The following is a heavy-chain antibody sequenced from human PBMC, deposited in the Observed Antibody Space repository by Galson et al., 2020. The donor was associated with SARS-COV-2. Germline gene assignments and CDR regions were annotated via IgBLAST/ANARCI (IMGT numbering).Heavy chain of an antibody. CDR1: GFIFSKYA. D-gene: IGHD3-9*01. CDR3: ARDPHYDILTGYYNY. J-gene: IGHJ4*02. Sequence: GGSLRLSCAASGFIFSKYAMSWVRQAPGKGLEWVAVISYDGSNKYYADSVKGRFTISRDNAKNSLYLQMNSLRAEDTAVYYCARDPHYDILTGYYNYWGQGTLVTVSS. CDR2: ISYDGSNK. V-gene: IGHV3-30-3*01.